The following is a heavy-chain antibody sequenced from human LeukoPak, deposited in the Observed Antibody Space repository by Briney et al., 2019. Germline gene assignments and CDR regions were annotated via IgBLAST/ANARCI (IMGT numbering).Heavy chain of an antibody. D-gene: IGHD2-2*03. CDR3: TRHGVGYCSSTSCYQAVGGEYYYYMDV. Sequence: GGSLKLSCAASGFTFSGSAMHWVRQASGKGLEWVGRIRSKANSYATAYAASVKGRFTIFRDDSKNTAYLQMNSLKTEDTAVYYCTRHGVGYCSSTSCYQAVGGEYYYYMDVWGKGTTVTVSS. CDR2: IRSKANSYAT. V-gene: IGHV3-73*01. J-gene: IGHJ6*03. CDR1: GFTFSGSA.